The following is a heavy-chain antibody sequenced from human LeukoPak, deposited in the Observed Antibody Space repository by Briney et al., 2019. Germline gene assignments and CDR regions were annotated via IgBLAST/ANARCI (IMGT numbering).Heavy chain of an antibody. CDR1: GFTFSSYS. Sequence: PGGSLRLSCAASGFTFSSYSMNWVRQAPGKGLEWVGRIKSKRDGGTTDYAAPVNGRFTISRDDSKNTLYLQMNSLKTEDTAVYYCTTEYYYDSSGLFDYWGQGTLVTVSS. CDR3: TTEYYYDSSGLFDY. D-gene: IGHD3-22*01. V-gene: IGHV3-15*01. J-gene: IGHJ4*02. CDR2: IKSKRDGGTT.